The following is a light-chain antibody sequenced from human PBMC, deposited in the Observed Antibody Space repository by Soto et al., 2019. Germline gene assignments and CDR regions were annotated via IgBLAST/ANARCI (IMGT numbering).Light chain of an antibody. V-gene: IGKV1-39*01. Sequence: MTQSPLSLPVTPGEPASIAFTSSQSLLHTNGYTFLDWYQQKPGKAPKLLIYAASSLQSGVPSRFSGSGSGTDFTLTISSLQPEDFATYYCQQSYSTLWTFGQGTKVDIK. CDR3: QQSYSTLWT. J-gene: IGKJ1*01. CDR1: QSLLHTNGYTF. CDR2: AAS.